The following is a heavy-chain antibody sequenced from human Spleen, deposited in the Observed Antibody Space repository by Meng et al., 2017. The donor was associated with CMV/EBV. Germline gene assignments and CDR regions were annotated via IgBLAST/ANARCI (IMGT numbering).Heavy chain of an antibody. CDR3: TLTPTEWLLSWFDP. CDR2: IRSKANSYAT. J-gene: IGHJ5*02. CDR1: GFTFSGSA. Sequence: GESLKISCAASGFTFSGSAMHWVRQASGKGLEWVGRIRSKANSYATAYVASVKGRFTISRDDSKNTAYLQMNSLKTEDTAVYYCTLTPTEWLLSWFDPWGQGTLVTVSS. V-gene: IGHV3-73*01. D-gene: IGHD3-3*01.